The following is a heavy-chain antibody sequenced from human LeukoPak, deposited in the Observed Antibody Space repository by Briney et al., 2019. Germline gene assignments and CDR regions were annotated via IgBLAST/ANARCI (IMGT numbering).Heavy chain of an antibody. J-gene: IGHJ6*02. D-gene: IGHD6-13*01. CDR2: INHSGST. Sequence: TSETLSLTCAVYGGSFSGYYWSWIRQPPGKGLEWIGEINHSGSTNYNPSLKSRVTISVGTSKNQFSLKLSSVTAADTAVYYCARGGIAAAGVAYYYYYGMDVWGQGTTVTVSS. V-gene: IGHV4-34*01. CDR3: ARGGIAAAGVAYYYYYGMDV. CDR1: GGSFSGYY.